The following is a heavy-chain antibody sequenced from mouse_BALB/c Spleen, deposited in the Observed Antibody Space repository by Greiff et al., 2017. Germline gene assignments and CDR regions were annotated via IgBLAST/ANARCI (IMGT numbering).Heavy chain of an antibody. V-gene: IGHV5-9-4*01. CDR2: ISSGGSYT. CDR3: ARDGDYGSSFYYAMDY. CDR1: GFTFSSYA. J-gene: IGHJ4*01. D-gene: IGHD1-1*01. Sequence: EVKLVESGGGLVKPGGSLKLSCAASGFTFSSYAMSWVRQSPEKRLEWVAEISSGGSYTYYPDTVTGRFTISRDNAKNTLYLEMSSLRSEDTAMYYCARDGDYGSSFYYAMDYWGQGTSVTVSS.